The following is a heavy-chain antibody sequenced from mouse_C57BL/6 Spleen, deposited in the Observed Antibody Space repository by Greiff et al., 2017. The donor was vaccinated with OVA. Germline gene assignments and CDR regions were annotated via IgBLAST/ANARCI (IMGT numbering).Heavy chain of an antibody. V-gene: IGHV1-42*01. D-gene: IGHD1-1*01. Sequence: DVQLQESGPELVKPGASVKISCKASGYSFTGYYMNWVKQSPEKSLEWIGEINPSTGGTTYNQKFKAKATLTVDKSSSTAYMQLKSLTSEDSAVYYCARNLITTVVEDWYFDVWGTGTTVTVSS. CDR3: ARNLITTVVEDWYFDV. CDR1: GYSFTGYY. CDR2: INPSTGGT. J-gene: IGHJ1*03.